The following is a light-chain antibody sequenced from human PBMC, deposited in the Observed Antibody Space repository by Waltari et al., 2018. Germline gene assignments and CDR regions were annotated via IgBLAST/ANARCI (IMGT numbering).Light chain of an antibody. J-gene: IGKJ4*01. Sequence: EIVLTQSPGTLSLSPGERATLSCRASQSVSSNYLGWYQQKPGQAPRLLIYGAASRATGIPDRFSGSGSGTDFTLTISSLQSEDFAVYYCQQYSDWPPLTFGGGTKVEIK. CDR1: QSVSSNY. V-gene: IGKV3-20*01. CDR2: GAA. CDR3: QQYSDWPPLT.